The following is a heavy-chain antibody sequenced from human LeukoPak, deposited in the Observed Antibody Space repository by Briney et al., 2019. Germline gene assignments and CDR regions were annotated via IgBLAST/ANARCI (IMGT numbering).Heavy chain of an antibody. V-gene: IGHV4-34*01. D-gene: IGHD2-8*01. CDR2: INHSGST. Sequence: SETLSLTCAVYGGSFRGYYWSWIRQPPGKGLEWIGEINHSGSTNYNPSLKSRVTISVDTSKNQFSLKLSSVTAADTAVYYCARMVVRYFDLWGRGTLVTVSS. J-gene: IGHJ2*01. CDR1: GGSFRGYY. CDR3: ARMVVRYFDL.